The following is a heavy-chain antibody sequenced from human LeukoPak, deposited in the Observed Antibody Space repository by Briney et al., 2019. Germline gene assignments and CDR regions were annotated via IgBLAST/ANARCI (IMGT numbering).Heavy chain of an antibody. Sequence: AETLSLTCAVYGGSFSGYYWSWIRQPPGEGLEWIEESNHSGSTNYDPSLKSRVTISVDTSKNQFSLKLSSVTAADTAVYYCARGGVYCSGGSCYVYDYWGQGTLVTVSP. D-gene: IGHD2-15*01. CDR1: GGSFSGYY. V-gene: IGHV4-34*01. J-gene: IGHJ4*02. CDR3: ARGGVYCSGGSCYVYDY. CDR2: SNHSGST.